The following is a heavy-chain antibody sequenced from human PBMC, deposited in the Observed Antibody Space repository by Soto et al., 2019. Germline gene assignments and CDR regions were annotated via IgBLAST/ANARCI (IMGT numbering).Heavy chain of an antibody. CDR3: TTTQRMATVVNLGY. J-gene: IGHJ4*02. V-gene: IGHV3-15*01. Sequence: GGSLRLSCAASGFTFSNAWMSWVRQAPGKGLEWVGRIKSKTDGGTTDYAAPVKGRFTISRDDSKNTLYLQMNSLKTEGPAGFYCTTTQRMATVVNLGYWGQGTLVTVSS. CDR2: IKSKTDGGTT. CDR1: GFTFSNAW. D-gene: IGHD4-17*01.